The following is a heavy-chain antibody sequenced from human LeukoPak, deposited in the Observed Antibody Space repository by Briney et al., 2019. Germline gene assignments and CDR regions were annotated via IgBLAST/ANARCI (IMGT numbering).Heavy chain of an antibody. CDR1: GGSFSGYY. CDR3: ARGPRHHFNY. Sequence: SETLSLTCAVYGGSFSGYYWSWIRQPPGKGLEWIGEINHSGSTNYNPSLKSRVTISVDTSKNQFSLKLSSVTPADTAVYYCARGPRHHFNYWGQGTLVTVSS. D-gene: IGHD1-14*01. J-gene: IGHJ4*02. CDR2: INHSGST. V-gene: IGHV4-34*01.